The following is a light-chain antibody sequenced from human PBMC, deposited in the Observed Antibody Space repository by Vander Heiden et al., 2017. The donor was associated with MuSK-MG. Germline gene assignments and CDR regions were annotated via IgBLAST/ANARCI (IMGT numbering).Light chain of an antibody. Sequence: DIQITHSPSTLSAPVGDRVTSTCRASQSMSSRLAWYQQKPGEAPNLLMYKASNLETGVPSRFSGSGSGTEFTLTISSLQPDDFATYYCQQDNSYPSTFGQGTKVEIK. CDR2: KAS. J-gene: IGKJ1*01. CDR1: QSMSSR. CDR3: QQDNSYPST. V-gene: IGKV1-5*03.